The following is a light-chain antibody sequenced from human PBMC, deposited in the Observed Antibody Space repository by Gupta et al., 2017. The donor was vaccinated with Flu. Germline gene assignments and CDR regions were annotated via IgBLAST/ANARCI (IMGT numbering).Light chain of an antibody. V-gene: IGKV3-20*01. CDR3: QQYGSSSGLT. J-gene: IGKJ4*01. CDR1: QSVSSSY. Sequence: EILLTQSPGTLSLSPGERATLSCRASQSVSSSYLAWYQQNPGQAPRLLIYGASTRATGIPDRFSGDGSGTDFTLTISRLEPEDSAVYYCQQYGSSSGLTFGGGTKVEIK. CDR2: GAS.